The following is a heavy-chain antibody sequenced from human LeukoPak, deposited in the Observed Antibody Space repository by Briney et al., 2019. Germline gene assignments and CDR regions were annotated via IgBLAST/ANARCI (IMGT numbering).Heavy chain of an antibody. J-gene: IGHJ2*01. CDR3: AKGGRRGYSYGYIWYFDL. D-gene: IGHD5-18*01. CDR1: GFTFSSYA. V-gene: IGHV3-23*01. Sequence: PGGSLRLSCAASGFTFSSYAMSWVRQAPGKGLEWVSAISGSGGSTYYADSVKGRFTISRDNSKNTLYLQMNSLRAEDTAVYYCAKGGRRGYSYGYIWYFDLWGRGTLVTVSS. CDR2: ISGSGGST.